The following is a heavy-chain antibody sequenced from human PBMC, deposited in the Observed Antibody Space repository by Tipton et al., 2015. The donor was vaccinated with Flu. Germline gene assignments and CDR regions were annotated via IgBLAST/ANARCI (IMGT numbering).Heavy chain of an antibody. J-gene: IGHJ6*02. CDR2: INHSGGT. Sequence: TLSLTCAVYGASFSGFYWSWIRQSPGKGLEWIGEINHSGGTHYNPSLSSRVAMAIETSKNQFSLRLTSVTAADTAVYYCARGPPLYPGKLFRASIFVVWGQGTTVTVSS. CDR1: GASFSGFY. D-gene: IGHD3-3*02. V-gene: IGHV4-34*01. CDR3: ARGPPLYPGKLFRASIFVV.